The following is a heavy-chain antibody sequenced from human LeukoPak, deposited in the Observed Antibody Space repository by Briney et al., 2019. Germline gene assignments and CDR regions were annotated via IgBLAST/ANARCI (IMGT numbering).Heavy chain of an antibody. CDR2: IKQDGSEK. V-gene: IGHV3-7*01. Sequence: GGSLRLSCAASGFTFSSYWMSWVRQAPGKGLEWVANIKQDGSEKYYVDSVKGRFTISRDNAKNSLYLQMNSLRAEDTAVCYCARLPYSQQLFPFDYWGQGTLVTVSS. CDR3: ARLPYSQQLFPFDY. CDR1: GFTFSSYW. J-gene: IGHJ4*02. D-gene: IGHD6-13*01.